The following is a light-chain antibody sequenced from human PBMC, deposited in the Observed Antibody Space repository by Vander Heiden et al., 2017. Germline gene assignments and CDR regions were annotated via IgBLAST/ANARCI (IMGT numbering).Light chain of an antibody. CDR1: SGHSSYA. J-gene: IGLJ3*02. Sequence: QLVLTQSPSASASLGASVKLTCTLTSGHSSYAIAWHQQQPEKGPQYLMNLNSDGSHSKGDGVPDRFSGSSSGAERYLTIASLQSEDEADYYCQTWGTGSWVFGGGTKLSVL. V-gene: IGLV4-69*02. CDR3: QTWGTGSWV. CDR2: LNSDGSH.